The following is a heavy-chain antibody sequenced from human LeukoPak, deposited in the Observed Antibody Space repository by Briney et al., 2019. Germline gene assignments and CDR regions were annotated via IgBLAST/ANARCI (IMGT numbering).Heavy chain of an antibody. D-gene: IGHD1-26*01. V-gene: IGHV4-61*01. CDR2: IYYSGST. Sequence: PSETLSLTCTVSGGSVSSGSYYWSWIRQPPGTGLEWIGYIYYSGSTNYNPSLKSRVTISVDTSKNQFSQKLSSVTAADTAVYYCARVRYSGSYYLDYWGQGALVTVSS. CDR3: ARVRYSGSYYLDY. CDR1: GGSVSSGSYY. J-gene: IGHJ4*02.